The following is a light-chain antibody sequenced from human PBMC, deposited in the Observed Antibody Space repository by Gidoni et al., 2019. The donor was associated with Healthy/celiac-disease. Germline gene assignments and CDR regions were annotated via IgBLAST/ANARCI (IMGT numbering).Light chain of an antibody. CDR1: QSVLYSSNNKNY. Sequence: DIVMTQSPDSLAVSLGERATINCKSSQSVLYSSNNKNYVAWYQQKPGQPPMLLIYWASTRESVVPDRFSGSGSGTDFTLTSSSLQAEDVAFYYCQQYYSTLTFGRGTRLEIK. CDR3: QQYYSTLT. V-gene: IGKV4-1*01. CDR2: WAS. J-gene: IGKJ5*01.